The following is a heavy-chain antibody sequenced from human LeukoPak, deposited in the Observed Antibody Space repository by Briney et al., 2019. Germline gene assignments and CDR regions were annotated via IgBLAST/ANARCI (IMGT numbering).Heavy chain of an antibody. V-gene: IGHV3-33*01. CDR2: IWYDGSNK. CDR3: ARDLGYYDILTGLLDY. D-gene: IGHD3-9*01. CDR1: GFTFSSYG. Sequence: GGSLRLSCAASGFTFSSYGMHWVRQAPGKGLEWVAVIWYDGSNKYYADSVKGRFTIPRDNSKNTLYLQMNSLRAEDTAVYYCARDLGYYDILTGLLDYWGQGTLVTVSS. J-gene: IGHJ4*02.